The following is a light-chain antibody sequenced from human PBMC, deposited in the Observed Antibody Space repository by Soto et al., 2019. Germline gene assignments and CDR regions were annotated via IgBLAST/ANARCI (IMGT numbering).Light chain of an antibody. J-gene: IGKJ1*01. CDR3: QQYNNWPRT. CDR1: QSVSSN. V-gene: IGKV3-15*01. CDR2: GAS. Sequence: EIVMTQSPATLSVSPGERATLSCRASQSVSSNLAWYQQKPGQAPRLLIYGASTRATGIPARFSGSGSGTEFTLTISRRQSEDFAVYYGQQYNNWPRTFGQGTKVEIK.